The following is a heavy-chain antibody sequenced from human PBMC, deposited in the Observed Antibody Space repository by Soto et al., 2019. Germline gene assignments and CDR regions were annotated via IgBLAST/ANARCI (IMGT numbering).Heavy chain of an antibody. J-gene: IGHJ2*01. CDR3: ARGGSLYWYFDL. D-gene: IGHD1-26*01. CDR1: GYTFTNYA. CDR2: INAGNGNT. V-gene: IGHV1-3*01. Sequence: ASVKVSCKASGYTFTNYAMHWVRQAPGQRLEWMGWINAGNGNTKYSQKFQGRVTITMDTSASTAYMELSSLRSEDTAVYYCARGGSLYWYFDLWGRGTLDTSPQ.